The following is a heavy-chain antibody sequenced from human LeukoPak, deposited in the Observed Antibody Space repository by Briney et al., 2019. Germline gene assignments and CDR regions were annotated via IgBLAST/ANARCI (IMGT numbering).Heavy chain of an antibody. CDR1: GFTFSSFG. V-gene: IGHV3-33*01. D-gene: IGHD3-3*01. Sequence: PGRSLRLSCAASGFTFSSFGMHWVRQAPGKGLEWVAVIWYDGTNKYYADSVKGRFTISRDNSKNTLYLQMNSLRAEDTAVYYCARDWSHRCFDYWGQGTLVTVSS. J-gene: IGHJ4*02. CDR3: ARDWSHRCFDY. CDR2: IWYDGTNK.